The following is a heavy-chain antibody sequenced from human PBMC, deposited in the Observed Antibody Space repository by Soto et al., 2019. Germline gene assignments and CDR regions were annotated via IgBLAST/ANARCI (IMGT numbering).Heavy chain of an antibody. V-gene: IGHV4-4*02. CDR2: VNQSGTS. J-gene: IGHJ4*02. CDR3: ARSSMVPVDYFDF. D-gene: IGHD3-10*01. Sequence: PSETLSLTCGVFDDSTRSRYWWTWLRRPPGRGLEWIGEVNQSGTSNYNPSLKSRVTISIDNSKNHFSLTMTSVTAADTAVYYCARSSMVPVDYFDFWGQGTVVTVSS. CDR1: DDSTRSRYW.